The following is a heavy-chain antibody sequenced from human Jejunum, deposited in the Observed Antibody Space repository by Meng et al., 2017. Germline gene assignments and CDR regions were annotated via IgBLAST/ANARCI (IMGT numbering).Heavy chain of an antibody. CDR1: GYTFSDNN. Sequence: ASAKVSCKASGYTFSDNNMHWVRQAPGQGLEGMGWIKTNNGGTNYAQKFQGRVTMTRDNSISTDYMKLSDLRSDDTAIYYYARDLGGSNYSYYFAYWGQGTLVTVSS. CDR3: ARDLGGSNYSYYFAY. V-gene: IGHV1-2*02. J-gene: IGHJ4*02. CDR2: IKTNNGGT. D-gene: IGHD1-26*01.